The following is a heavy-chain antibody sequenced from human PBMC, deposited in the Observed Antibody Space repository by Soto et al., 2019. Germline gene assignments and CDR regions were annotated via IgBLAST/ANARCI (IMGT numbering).Heavy chain of an antibody. CDR2: FDPEDGET. V-gene: IGHV1-24*01. J-gene: IGHJ4*02. CDR1: GYPLTELS. CDR3: ATVNSYCSSTSCSFDY. Sequence: ASVKVSCKVSGYPLTELSMHWLRQAPGKGLEWMGGFDPEDGETIYAQKFQGRVTMTEDTSTETDYMELSSLRSEEKAVYYCATVNSYCSSTSCSFDYWGQGTLVTVSS. D-gene: IGHD2-2*01.